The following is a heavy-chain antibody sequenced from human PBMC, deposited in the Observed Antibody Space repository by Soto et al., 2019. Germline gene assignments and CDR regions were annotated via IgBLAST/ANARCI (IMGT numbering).Heavy chain of an antibody. J-gene: IGHJ3*01. D-gene: IGHD1-1*01. Sequence: GGSLRLSCAASGFTFSLYAIHWVRQAPGKGLEWVAAIWGDGSDKKYADSVKGRFTVSRDNSKNTLYLQMNSLRDEDTAVYFCATWHEREHAYDVWGQGTTVTVSS. CDR3: ATWHEREHAYDV. V-gene: IGHV3-33*01. CDR2: IWGDGSDK. CDR1: GFTFSLYA.